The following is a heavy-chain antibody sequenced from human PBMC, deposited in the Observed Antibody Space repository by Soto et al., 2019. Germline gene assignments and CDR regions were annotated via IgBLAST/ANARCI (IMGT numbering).Heavy chain of an antibody. V-gene: IGHV1-69*13. Sequence: ASVKVSCKASGGTFSSYAISWVRQAPGQGLEWMGGIIPIFGTANYAQKFQGRVTITADESTSTAYMELSSLRSEDTAVYYCARVKHGDYVFQHWGQGXLVTVYS. D-gene: IGHD4-17*01. J-gene: IGHJ1*01. CDR3: ARVKHGDYVFQH. CDR2: IIPIFGTA. CDR1: GGTFSSYA.